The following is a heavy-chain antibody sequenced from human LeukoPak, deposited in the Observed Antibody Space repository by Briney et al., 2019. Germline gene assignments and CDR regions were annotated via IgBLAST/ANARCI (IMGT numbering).Heavy chain of an antibody. Sequence: SETLSLTCTVSGGSISSGGYYWGWIRQHPGKGLEWIGYIYYSGSTYYNPSLKSRVTISVDTSKNQFSLKLSSVTAADTAVYYCARVARSSGPYYFDYWGQGTLVTVSS. J-gene: IGHJ4*02. V-gene: IGHV4-31*03. CDR1: GGSISSGGYY. D-gene: IGHD6-19*01. CDR2: IYYSGST. CDR3: ARVARSSGPYYFDY.